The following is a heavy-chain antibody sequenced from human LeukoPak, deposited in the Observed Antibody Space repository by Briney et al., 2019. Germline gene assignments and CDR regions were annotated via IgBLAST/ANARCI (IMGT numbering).Heavy chain of an antibody. CDR3: ARARPDDYGDYDHFDY. CDR2: IYYSGST. Sequence: SETLSLTCTVSGGSISSGGYYWSWIRQHPGKGLEWIGHIYYSGSTYYNPTLKSRVTISVDTSENQFSLKLSSVTAADTAVYYCARARPDDYGDYDHFDYWGQGTLVTVSS. CDR1: GGSISSGGYY. J-gene: IGHJ4*02. V-gene: IGHV4-31*03. D-gene: IGHD4-17*01.